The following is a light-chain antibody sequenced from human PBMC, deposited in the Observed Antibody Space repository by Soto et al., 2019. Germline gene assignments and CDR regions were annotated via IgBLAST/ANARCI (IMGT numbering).Light chain of an antibody. Sequence: EIVMTQSPATLSVSPGERATLSCRASQSVNSNLAWYRQKPGQAPRLLISDASTRATGVPARLSGSGSGTEFTLTISSLQSEDSVIYYCQQYICWPPLTFGGGTKVEIK. V-gene: IGKV3-15*01. CDR2: DAS. CDR3: QQYICWPPLT. J-gene: IGKJ4*01. CDR1: QSVNSN.